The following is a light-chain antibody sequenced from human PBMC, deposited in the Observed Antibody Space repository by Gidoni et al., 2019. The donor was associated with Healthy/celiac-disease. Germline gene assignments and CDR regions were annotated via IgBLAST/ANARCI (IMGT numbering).Light chain of an antibody. V-gene: IGLV3-1*01. Sequence: SSELTQPRSVSVSPGQTASITCSGDKLGDNYACWYQQKPGQSPVLVIYQDSKRPSGIPAQFSGSNSGNTATLTIGGTQAMDEADYYCQAWDSSTWEFGGGTKLTVL. CDR2: QDS. CDR3: QAWDSSTWE. J-gene: IGLJ3*02. CDR1: KLGDNY.